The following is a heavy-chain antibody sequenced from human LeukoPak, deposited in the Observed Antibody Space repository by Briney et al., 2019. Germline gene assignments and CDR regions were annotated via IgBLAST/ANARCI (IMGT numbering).Heavy chain of an antibody. J-gene: IGHJ4*02. CDR3: ARGAFYGDYDY. V-gene: IGHV4-59*01. Sequence: SETLSLTCTVSGGTISSYYWSWIRQPPGKGLEWIGYIYYSGSTNYNPSLKSRVTISVDTSKNQFSLKLSSVTAADTAVYYCARGAFYGDYDYWGQGTLVTVSS. CDR2: IYYSGST. D-gene: IGHD4-17*01. CDR1: GGTISSYY.